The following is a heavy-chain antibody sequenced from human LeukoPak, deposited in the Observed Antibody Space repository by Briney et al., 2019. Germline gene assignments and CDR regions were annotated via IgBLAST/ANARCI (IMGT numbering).Heavy chain of an antibody. Sequence: GGSLRLSCVASGFCFSTYWMSWVRQAPGKGLECVANVNHDGSEKYYVDSVKGRFTISRDNAKNSLYLQMNNLRADDTAVYYCVRAYLTGVDAFDVWGQGTMVTVSS. CDR3: VRAYLTGVDAFDV. J-gene: IGHJ3*01. D-gene: IGHD2-8*01. V-gene: IGHV3-7*01. CDR1: GFCFSTYW. CDR2: VNHDGSEK.